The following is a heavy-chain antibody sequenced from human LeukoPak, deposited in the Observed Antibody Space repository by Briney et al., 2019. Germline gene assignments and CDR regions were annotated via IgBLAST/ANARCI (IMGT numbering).Heavy chain of an antibody. CDR3: ARGVPYYYDSSGYPPWAFDI. V-gene: IGHV4-30-4*01. J-gene: IGHJ3*02. D-gene: IGHD3-22*01. Sequence: SETLSLTCTVSGGSISSGDYYWSWIRQPPGKGLEWIGYIYCSGSTYYNPSLKSRVTISVDTSKNQFSLKLSSVTAADTAVYYCARGVPYYYDSSGYPPWAFDIWGQGTMVTVSS. CDR1: GGSISSGDYY. CDR2: IYCSGST.